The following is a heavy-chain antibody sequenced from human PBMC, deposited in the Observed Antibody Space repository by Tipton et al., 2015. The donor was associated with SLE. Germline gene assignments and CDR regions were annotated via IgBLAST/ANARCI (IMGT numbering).Heavy chain of an antibody. CDR3: TKGSYIASYEPVY. D-gene: IGHD2-21*01. CDR1: GFTFSNYA. J-gene: IGHJ4*02. Sequence: GSLRLSCAASGFTFSNYAMIWIRQAPGKGLEWVSGIRGSGDTTYYAGSVQGRFTVSRDNSKNTLYLQMNSLRAEDTAVYYCTKGSYIASYEPVYWGQGTLVTVSS. V-gene: IGHV3-23*01. CDR2: IRGSGDTT.